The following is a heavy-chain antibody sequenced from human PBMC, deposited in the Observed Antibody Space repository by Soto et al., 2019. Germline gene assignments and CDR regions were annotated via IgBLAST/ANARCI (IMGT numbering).Heavy chain of an antibody. D-gene: IGHD3-9*01. V-gene: IGHV4-34*01. J-gene: IGHJ5*02. CDR3: ARALKYYDILTGYYSRTKKKYSWFDP. Sequence: SETLSLICAVYGGSFSDYYWSWIRQPPGKGLEWIGEINHSGSTNYNPSLKSRLTISVDTSKNQFSLKLSSVTAADTAVYYCARALKYYDILTGYYSRTKKKYSWFDPWGQGTLVTVSS. CDR2: INHSGST. CDR1: GGSFSDYY.